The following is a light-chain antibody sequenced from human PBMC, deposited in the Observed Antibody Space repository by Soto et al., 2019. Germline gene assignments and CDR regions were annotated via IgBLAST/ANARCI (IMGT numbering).Light chain of an antibody. Sequence: QSALTQPASVSGSPGQSITISCTGTSSDVGGYNYVSWYQQHPGKAPKLMIYDVSNRPSGVSNRFSGSKSGNTASLTISGIQAEDEAGYYFSSYTTRSTYVFRTGTKLTVL. CDR3: SSYTTRSTYV. CDR2: DVS. CDR1: SSDVGGYNY. V-gene: IGLV2-14*01. J-gene: IGLJ1*01.